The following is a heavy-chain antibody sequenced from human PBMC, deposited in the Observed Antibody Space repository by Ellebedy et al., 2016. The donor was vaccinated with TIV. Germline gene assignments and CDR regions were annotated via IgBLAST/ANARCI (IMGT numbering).Heavy chain of an antibody. J-gene: IGHJ4*02. CDR1: GFSFSHHG. Sequence: LSLTSXASGFSFSHHGMHWVRQAPGKGLEWVSLISYDGSIKDYAESVKGRFTVSKDHSKKTMFLQMNSLRAEDTAVYYCAKDPTTGYDRYYFDYWGRGTLVTVSS. D-gene: IGHD5-12*01. CDR3: AKDPTTGYDRYYFDY. CDR2: ISYDGSIK. V-gene: IGHV3-30*18.